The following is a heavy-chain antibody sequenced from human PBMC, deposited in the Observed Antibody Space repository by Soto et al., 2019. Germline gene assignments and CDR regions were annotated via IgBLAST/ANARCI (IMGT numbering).Heavy chain of an antibody. Sequence: SETLSLTCAVYGGSFSGYYWSWIRQPPGKGLEWIGEINHSGSTNYNPSLKSRVTISVDTSKNQFSLKLSSVTAADTAVYYCAKGDKYYDFWSGYYGYWGQGTLVTVSS. J-gene: IGHJ4*02. CDR3: AKGDKYYDFWSGYYGY. V-gene: IGHV4-34*01. CDR2: INHSGST. CDR1: GGSFSGYY. D-gene: IGHD3-3*01.